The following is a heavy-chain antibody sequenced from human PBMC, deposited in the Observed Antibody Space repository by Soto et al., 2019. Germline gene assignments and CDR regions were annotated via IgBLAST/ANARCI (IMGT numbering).Heavy chain of an antibody. J-gene: IGHJ6*02. CDR1: GFTFSSYG. D-gene: IGHD1-20*01. CDR3: AKDIIRSTVYYYGMDV. V-gene: IGHV3-30*18. Sequence: PGGSLRLSCAASGFTFSSYGMHWVRQAPGKGLEWVAVISYDGSNKYYADSVKGRFTISRDNSKNTLYLQMNSLRAEGTAVYYCAKDIIRSTVYYYGMDVWGQGTTVTVSS. CDR2: ISYDGSNK.